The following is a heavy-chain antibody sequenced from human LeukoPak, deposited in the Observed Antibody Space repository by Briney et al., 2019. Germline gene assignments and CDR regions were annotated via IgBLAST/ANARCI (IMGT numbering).Heavy chain of an antibody. D-gene: IGHD3-10*01. J-gene: IGHJ5*02. Sequence: GASVKVSFKASGYTFPGYVINWVRQATGQGLDWMEWMNPNSGNTGYAQKFQGRVTMTRNTSISTAYMELSSLRSEDTAVYYCARGRGLGGRRNWFDPWGQGTLVTVSS. CDR3: ARGRGLGGRRNWFDP. CDR2: MNPNSGNT. V-gene: IGHV1-8*01. CDR1: GYTFPGYV.